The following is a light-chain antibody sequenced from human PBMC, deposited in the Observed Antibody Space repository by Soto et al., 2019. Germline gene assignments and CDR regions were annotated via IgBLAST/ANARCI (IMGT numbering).Light chain of an antibody. CDR1: QDISNY. V-gene: IGKV1-33*01. CDR2: DAS. J-gene: IGKJ4*01. CDR3: QQYDNLPT. Sequence: DIQMTQSPSSLSASVGDRVTITCQASQDISNYLNWYQQKPGKAPKLLIYDASNLETGVPSRFSGSGSGTVFTFTISSLQPEDIATYYCQQYDNLPTFGGGTKVEMK.